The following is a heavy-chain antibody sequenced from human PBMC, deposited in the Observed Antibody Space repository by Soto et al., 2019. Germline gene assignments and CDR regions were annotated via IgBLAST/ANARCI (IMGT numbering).Heavy chain of an antibody. CDR3: VGEFFSRLDY. J-gene: IGHJ4*02. D-gene: IGHD3-16*01. CDR2: SRAKSNGYTT. V-gene: IGHV3-72*01. CDR1: GFTFSDFH. Sequence: GGSLRLSCAASGFTFSDFHMNLVRQAPGKGLEWVGRSRAKSNGYTTEYAASVKGRFTVSIDDSKNTLFLQMNSLKIGDAAVYYCVGEFFSRLDYWGQGSLVTVSS.